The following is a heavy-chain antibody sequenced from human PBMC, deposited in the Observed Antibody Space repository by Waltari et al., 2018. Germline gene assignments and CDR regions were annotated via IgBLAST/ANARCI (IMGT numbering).Heavy chain of an antibody. Sequence: EVQLVQTGAEVKKPGEYLKISCKGYGYNFTNYWIDWVRQMPEKGLEWMWIIYPGDSDTRYSPSFQGQVTISADKSISTAYLQWSSLKASDTAMFYCARLVGLATAGTGFDYWGQGTLVTVSS. CDR3: ARLVGLATAGTGFDY. CDR2: IYPGDSDT. J-gene: IGHJ4*02. V-gene: IGHV5-51*01. CDR1: GYNFTNYW. D-gene: IGHD6-13*01.